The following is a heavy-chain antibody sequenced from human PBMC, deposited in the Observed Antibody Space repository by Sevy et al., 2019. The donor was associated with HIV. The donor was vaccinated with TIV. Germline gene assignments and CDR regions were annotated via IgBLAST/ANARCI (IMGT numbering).Heavy chain of an antibody. Sequence: GGSLRLSCAVSGFTLSSYGMHWVRQAPGKGLEWVAVIRYYGSNKNYADSVKGRFTISRDNSKNTLYLQMNSLRAEDTAVYYCARDRLGITISAEWGGGMDVWGQGTTVTVSS. V-gene: IGHV3-33*01. J-gene: IGHJ6*02. CDR3: ARDRLGITISAEWGGGMDV. D-gene: IGHD3-3*01. CDR2: IRYYGSNK. CDR1: GFTLSSYG.